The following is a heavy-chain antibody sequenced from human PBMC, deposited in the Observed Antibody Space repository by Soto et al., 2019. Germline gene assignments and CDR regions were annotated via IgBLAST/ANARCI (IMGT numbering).Heavy chain of an antibody. Sequence: GGSLRLSCAASGFTFSSYAMHWVRQAPGKGLEWVAVISYDGSNKYYADSVKGRFTISRDNSKNTLYLQMNSLRAEDTAVYYCARAPYSQYNWNDFDYWGQGTLVTVSS. CDR1: GFTFSSYA. J-gene: IGHJ4*02. D-gene: IGHD1-1*01. V-gene: IGHV3-30-3*01. CDR2: ISYDGSNK. CDR3: ARAPYSQYNWNDFDY.